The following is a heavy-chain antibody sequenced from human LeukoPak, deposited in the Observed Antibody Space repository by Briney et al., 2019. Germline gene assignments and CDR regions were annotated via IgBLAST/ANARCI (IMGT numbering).Heavy chain of an antibody. V-gene: IGHV3-30-3*01. Sequence: GGSLRLSCAASGFTFSSYAMSWVRQAPGKGLEWVAVISYDGSNKYYADSVKGRFTISRDNSKNTLYLQMNSLRAEDTAVYYCARDRDIVVVPAAHYYYYGMDVWGQGTTVTVSS. CDR3: ARDRDIVVVPAAHYYYYGMDV. CDR2: ISYDGSNK. J-gene: IGHJ6*02. CDR1: GFTFSSYA. D-gene: IGHD2-2*01.